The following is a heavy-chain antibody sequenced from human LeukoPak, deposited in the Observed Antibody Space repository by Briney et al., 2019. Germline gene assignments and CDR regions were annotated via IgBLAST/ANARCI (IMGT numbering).Heavy chain of an antibody. V-gene: IGHV4-34*01. J-gene: IGHJ4*02. Sequence: SGTLSPTWAGDGGSFSGYSWGGSRPPPGKGGGGMGGSNHSGRTKYNPSLKSRVTISVDTSKNQFSLKLSSVTAADTAVYYCARGQKHNYGSGSYYHSRVAGIGYFDYWGQGTLVTVSS. CDR1: GGSFSGYS. CDR2: SNHSGRT. CDR3: ARGQKHNYGSGSYYHSRVAGIGYFDY. D-gene: IGHD3-10*01.